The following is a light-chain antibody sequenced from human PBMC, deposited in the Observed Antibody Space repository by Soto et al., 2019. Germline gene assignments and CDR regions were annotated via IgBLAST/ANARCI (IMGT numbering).Light chain of an antibody. V-gene: IGLV2-14*01. CDR2: EVS. J-gene: IGLJ1*01. CDR1: NSDVGGHNY. CDR3: SSFSSTSTLYV. Sequence: QSALTQPASVSGSPGQSITISCTGTNSDVGGHNYVSWYQHHPGKAPKLMIYEVSNRPSGVSNRFSGSKSGNTASLTISGLQAEDEGDYHCSSFSSTSTLYVFGTGTKVTVL.